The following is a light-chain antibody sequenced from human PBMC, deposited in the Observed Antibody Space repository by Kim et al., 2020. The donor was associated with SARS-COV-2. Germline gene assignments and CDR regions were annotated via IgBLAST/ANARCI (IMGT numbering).Light chain of an antibody. J-gene: IGKJ5*01. Sequence: LSQGEKATLPCRASQSVSSYLAWYQQKPGQAPRLLIYDASNRATGIPARFSGSGSGTDFTLTISSLEPEDFAVYYCQQRSNWPITFGQGTRLEIK. V-gene: IGKV3-11*01. CDR3: QQRSNWPIT. CDR1: QSVSSY. CDR2: DAS.